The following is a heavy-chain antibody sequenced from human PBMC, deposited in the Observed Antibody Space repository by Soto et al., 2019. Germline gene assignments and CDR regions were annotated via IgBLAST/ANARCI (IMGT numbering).Heavy chain of an antibody. J-gene: IGHJ4*02. V-gene: IGHV4-59*08. CDR2: IYYSGST. D-gene: IGHD3-22*01. Sequence: SETLSLTCTVSGGSISSYYWSWIRQPPGKGLEWIGYIYYSGSTNYNPSLKSRVTISVDTSKNQFSLKLSSVTAADTAVYYCARWYYYDSSGYFDYWGQGTLVTVSS. CDR3: ARWYYYDSSGYFDY. CDR1: GGSISSYY.